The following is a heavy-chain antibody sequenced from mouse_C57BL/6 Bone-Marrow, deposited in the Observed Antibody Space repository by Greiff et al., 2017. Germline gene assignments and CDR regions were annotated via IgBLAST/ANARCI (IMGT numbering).Heavy chain of an antibody. CDR2: IYPRSGNN. V-gene: IGHV1-81*01. CDR1: GYTFTSYG. D-gene: IGHD1-1*01. Sequence: VQLQQSGAELARPGASVKLSCKASGYTFTSYGISWVKQRTGQGLEWIGEIYPRSGNNYYNEKFKGKATLTADKSSSTAYMALRSLTSEDSAVYICGYYGYWYFDVWGTGTTVTVSS. J-gene: IGHJ1*03. CDR3: GYYGYWYFDV.